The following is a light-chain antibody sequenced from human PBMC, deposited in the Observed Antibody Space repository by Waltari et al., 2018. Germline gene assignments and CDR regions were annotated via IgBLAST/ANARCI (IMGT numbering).Light chain of an antibody. V-gene: IGKV2-28*01. J-gene: IGKJ2*01. Sequence: DIVMTQSPLSLSVTPGEAASISCRSSQSLLHSNGYNYLDWYLQKPGQSPQLLLYLGSKRDSGVPDRFSGSPSGTDFTLKISRVEAEDVGVYYCMQALQTPYTFGQGTKLEIK. CDR1: QSLLHSNGYNY. CDR3: MQALQTPYT. CDR2: LGS.